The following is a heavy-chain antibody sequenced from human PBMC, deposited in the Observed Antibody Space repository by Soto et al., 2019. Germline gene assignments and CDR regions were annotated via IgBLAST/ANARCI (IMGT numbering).Heavy chain of an antibody. CDR2: IYFSGST. J-gene: IGHJ4*02. V-gene: IGHV4-59*08. Sequence: PSETLSLTCTVSGGSINNYYWSWIRQPPGKGLECIGYIYFSGSTNYSPSLKSRLTISVDTSKNQFSLKLSSVTAVDTAVFYCARLGYYDETSFDYWGQGTLVTVSS. CDR1: GGSINNYY. D-gene: IGHD3-22*01. CDR3: ARLGYYDETSFDY.